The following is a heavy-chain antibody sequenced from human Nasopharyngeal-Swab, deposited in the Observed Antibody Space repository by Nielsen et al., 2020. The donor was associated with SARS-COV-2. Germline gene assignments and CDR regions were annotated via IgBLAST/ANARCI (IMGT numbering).Heavy chain of an antibody. CDR3: AREGSYGPVSYMDV. V-gene: IGHV3-21*01. CDR1: GFTLSSYS. Sequence: GGSLRLSCAASGFTLSSYSMNWVRQAPGKGLEWVSSISSSSSYIYYADSVKGRFTISRDNAKNSLYLQMNSLRAEDTAVYYCAREGSYGPVSYMDVWGRGTTVTVSS. CDR2: ISSSSSYI. D-gene: IGHD5-18*01. J-gene: IGHJ6*03.